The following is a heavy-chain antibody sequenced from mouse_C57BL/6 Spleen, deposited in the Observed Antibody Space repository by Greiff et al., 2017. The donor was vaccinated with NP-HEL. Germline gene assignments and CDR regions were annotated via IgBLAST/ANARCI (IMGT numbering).Heavy chain of an antibody. CDR3: ARGDYYGSRAY. Sequence: QVQLQQSGAVLVRPGTSVKVSCKASGYAFTNYLIEWVKQRPGQGLEWIGVINPGSGGTNYNEKFKGKATLTADKSSSTAYMQLSSLTSEDSAVYFCARGDYYGSRAYWGQGTLVTVSA. V-gene: IGHV1-54*01. CDR2: INPGSGGT. D-gene: IGHD1-1*01. J-gene: IGHJ3*01. CDR1: GYAFTNYL.